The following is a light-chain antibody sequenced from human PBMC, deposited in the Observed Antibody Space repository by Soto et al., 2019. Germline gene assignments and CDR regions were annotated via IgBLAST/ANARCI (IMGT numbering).Light chain of an antibody. J-gene: IGKJ1*01. V-gene: IGKV1-39*01. CDR3: QQSYSTPRT. Sequence: DIQMTQSPSSLSASVGDRVTITCRASQYISSYLNWYQQKPGKAPKVLIYASSTLERGVPSGFSGSGSGTDFSLTISSLQPEDFATYYCQQSYSTPRTFGQGTKVEI. CDR1: QYISSY. CDR2: ASS.